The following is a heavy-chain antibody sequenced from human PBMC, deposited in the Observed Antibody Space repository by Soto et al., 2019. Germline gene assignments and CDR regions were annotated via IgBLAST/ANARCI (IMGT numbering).Heavy chain of an antibody. D-gene: IGHD3-22*01. Sequence: GASVKVSCKTFGYTFSNFGITWVRQAPGQGLEWMGWISGYNGDTNYAPKFQGRVTMTTDRSTSTAYMDLRSLRSDDTAVYYCARVPYDRGWYFAFNIWGQGTMVTVSS. V-gene: IGHV1-18*01. CDR1: GYTFSNFG. CDR2: ISGYNGDT. CDR3: ARVPYDRGWYFAFNI. J-gene: IGHJ3*02.